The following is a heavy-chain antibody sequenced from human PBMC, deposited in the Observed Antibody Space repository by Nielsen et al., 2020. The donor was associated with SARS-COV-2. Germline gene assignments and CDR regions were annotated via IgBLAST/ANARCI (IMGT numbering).Heavy chain of an antibody. CDR1: GGSISSSSYY. D-gene: IGHD3-9*01. CDR3: ARVNYDILTPRLIDI. J-gene: IGHJ3*02. Sequence: SETLSLTCTVSGGSISSSSYYWGWIRQPPGKGLEWIGSIYYSGSTYYNPSLKSRVTISVDTSKNQFSLKLSSVTAADTAVYYCARVNYDILTPRLIDIWGQGTVVTVSS. CDR2: IYYSGST. V-gene: IGHV4-39*07.